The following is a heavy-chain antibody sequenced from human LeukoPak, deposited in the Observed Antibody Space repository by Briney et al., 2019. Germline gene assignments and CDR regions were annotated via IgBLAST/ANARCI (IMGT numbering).Heavy chain of an antibody. CDR2: INHSGST. J-gene: IGHJ6*02. Sequence: SETLSLTCTVSGGSTSSGDYYWSWIRQPPGKGLEWIGEINHSGSTNYNPSLKSRVTISVDTSKNQFSLKLSSVTAADTAVYYCARVWVYCSSTSCYTRYYYGMDVWGQGTTVTVSS. D-gene: IGHD2-2*02. CDR3: ARVWVYCSSTSCYTRYYYGMDV. V-gene: IGHV4-39*07. CDR1: GGSTSSGDYY.